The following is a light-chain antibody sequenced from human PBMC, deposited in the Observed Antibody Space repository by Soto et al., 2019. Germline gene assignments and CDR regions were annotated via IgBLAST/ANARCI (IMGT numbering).Light chain of an antibody. CDR3: SSYAGSYTLVV. V-gene: IGLV2-11*01. Sequence: QSVLTQPRSVSGSPGQSVTISCTGTSSDVGGYNYVSWYQQHPGKAPKLMIYDVSKRPSGVPDRFSGSKSGNTASLTISGLQAEDEADYYCSSYAGSYTLVVFGGGTKLTVL. CDR2: DVS. CDR1: SSDVGGYNY. J-gene: IGLJ2*01.